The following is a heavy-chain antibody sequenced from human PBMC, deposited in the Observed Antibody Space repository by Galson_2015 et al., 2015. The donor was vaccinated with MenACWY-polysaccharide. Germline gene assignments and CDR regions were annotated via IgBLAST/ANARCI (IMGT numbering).Heavy chain of an antibody. J-gene: IGHJ4*02. CDR1: GFIFSTYS. D-gene: IGHD5-24*01. V-gene: IGHV3-48*02. Sequence: SLRLSCAASGFIFSTYSMNWVRQAPGKGLEWLSYIPSSGDKTTYYADAVKGRFTISRDNAKNSLFLQMNGLKDEDTALYYCASGGGDGWDFDFWGQGTLVTVSS. CDR3: ASGGGDGWDFDF. CDR2: IPSSGDKTT.